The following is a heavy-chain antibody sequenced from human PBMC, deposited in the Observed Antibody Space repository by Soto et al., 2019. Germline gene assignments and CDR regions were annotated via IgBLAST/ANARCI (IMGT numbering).Heavy chain of an antibody. CDR3: ARVAVVAAAGSWFDP. V-gene: IGHV4-4*02. Sequence: RSLTCAVSGDSISSNNWWSWVRQAPGKGLEWIGEVYHSGTTTYNPSLKSRVTMSVDKSKNRFSLKMSSVTAADTAVYYCARVAVVAAAGSWFDPWGQGTLVTVSS. J-gene: IGHJ5*02. D-gene: IGHD6-13*01. CDR2: VYHSGTT. CDR1: GDSISSNNW.